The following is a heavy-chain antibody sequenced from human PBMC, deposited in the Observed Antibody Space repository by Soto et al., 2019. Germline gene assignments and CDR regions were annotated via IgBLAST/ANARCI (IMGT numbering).Heavy chain of an antibody. CDR2: ITSSGTT. CDR3: ARGRPAIATRWFDP. J-gene: IGHJ5*02. V-gene: IGHV4-34*01. Sequence: PSETLYLTCGVFVGSFSDSYGSWIRQSPGKGLEWIGEITSSGTTYYNPSLKSRVTISGDTSKNQFSLEVRSVTAADTAVYYCARGRPAIATRWFDPWGQGTLVTVSS. CDR1: VGSFSDSY. D-gene: IGHD1-1*01.